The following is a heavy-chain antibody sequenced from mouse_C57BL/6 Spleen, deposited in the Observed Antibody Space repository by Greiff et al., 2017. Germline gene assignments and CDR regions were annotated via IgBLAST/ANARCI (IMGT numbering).Heavy chain of an antibody. V-gene: IGHV1-69*01. D-gene: IGHD2-3*01. CDR3: ARRRDGYIYARDY. J-gene: IGHJ4*01. Sequence: VQLQQPGAELVMPGASVKLSCKASGYTFTSYWMHWVQQRPGQGLEWIGEIDPSDSYTNYNQKFKGKSTLTVDKSSSTAYMQLSSLTSEDSAVDYWARRRDGYIYARDYWGQGTSGTVSS. CDR2: IDPSDSYT. CDR1: GYTFTSYW.